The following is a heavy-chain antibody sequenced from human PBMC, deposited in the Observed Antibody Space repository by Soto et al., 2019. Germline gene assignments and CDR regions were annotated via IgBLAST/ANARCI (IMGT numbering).Heavy chain of an antibody. V-gene: IGHV4-59*01. CDR3: VRDMHAGCRDFFDH. Sequence: TXETLCLTCIGAGCSISSYHLSWIRQFPGKGLEWIAYTSYTGNTNCNPSLQSRVTILMDRYKNQLFLKLTSMTAADTAVYYCVRDMHAGCRDFFDHWGQGTMVTVSS. D-gene: IGHD6-19*01. CDR1: GCSISSYH. J-gene: IGHJ5*02. CDR2: TSYTGNT.